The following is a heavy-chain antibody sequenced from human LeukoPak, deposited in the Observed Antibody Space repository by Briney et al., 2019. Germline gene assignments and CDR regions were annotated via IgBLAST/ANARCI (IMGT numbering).Heavy chain of an antibody. J-gene: IGHJ4*02. Sequence: SETLSLTCAVYGGSFSGYYWSWIRQPPGKGLEWIGDVNHSGSTNYNPSLKSRVTISVDTSKNQFSLKLSSVTAADTAVYYCARHFHMGEASFFRDYFDYWGQGTLVTVSS. V-gene: IGHV4-34*01. D-gene: IGHD3-16*01. CDR3: ARHFHMGEASFFRDYFDY. CDR2: VNHSGST. CDR1: GGSFSGYY.